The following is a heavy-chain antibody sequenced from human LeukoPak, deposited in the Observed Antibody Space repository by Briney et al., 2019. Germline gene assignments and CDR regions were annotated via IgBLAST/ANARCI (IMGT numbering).Heavy chain of an antibody. CDR1: GGSISSYY. D-gene: IGHD6-19*01. V-gene: IGHV4-59*08. CDR2: IYYSGST. Sequence: PSETLSLTCTVSGGSISSYYWSWIRQPPGKGLEWIGYIYYSGSTNYNPSLKSRVTISVDTSKNQFSLKLSSVTAADTAVYYGARQTSGYSSGWYGFDYWGQGTLVTVSS. CDR3: ARQTSGYSSGWYGFDY. J-gene: IGHJ4*02.